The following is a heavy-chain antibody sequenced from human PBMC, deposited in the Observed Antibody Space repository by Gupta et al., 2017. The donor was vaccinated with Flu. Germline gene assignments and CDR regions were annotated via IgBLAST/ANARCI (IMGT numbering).Heavy chain of an antibody. CDR1: GGSISSSDW. CDR2: IYHNGST. V-gene: IGHV4-4*02. D-gene: IGHD3-3*01. CDR3: ATRITISGVVPFDY. Sequence: QVQLQESGPGLVKPSGTLSLTCAVSGGSISSSDWWSWVRQPPGKGLDWIGEIYHNGSTHYNPSLKSRVTISVDNSKNQFSLKLNSVTAADTAVYYCATRITISGVVPFDYWGQGIVVTVSS. J-gene: IGHJ4*02.